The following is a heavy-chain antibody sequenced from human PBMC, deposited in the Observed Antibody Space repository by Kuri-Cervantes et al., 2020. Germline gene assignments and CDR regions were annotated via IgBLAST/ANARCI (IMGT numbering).Heavy chain of an antibody. CDR3: ALESGGTNSFDY. D-gene: IGHD2-15*01. CDR2: IHDTGRT. CDR1: GGSVSSGNSF. J-gene: IGHJ4*02. Sequence: SETLSLTCTVFGGSVSSGNSFWNWIRQPPGKGLEWIGYIHDTGRTNYNPALKNRVTISVDTSKNQFSLKLSSVTAADTAVYYCALESGGTNSFDYWGQGTLVTVSS. V-gene: IGHV4-61*01.